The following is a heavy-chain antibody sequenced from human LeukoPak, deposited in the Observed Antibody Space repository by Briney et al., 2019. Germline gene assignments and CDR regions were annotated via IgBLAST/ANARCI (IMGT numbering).Heavy chain of an antibody. CDR1: GESFSAYY. J-gene: IGHJ5*02. D-gene: IGHD1-7*01. V-gene: IGHV4-34*01. CDR2: INHSGRT. Sequence: SETLSLTCAVYGESFSAYYWSWIRQPPGKGLEWIGEINHSGRTIYNPSLTSRVTISVDTSKNQFSLKLSSVTAADTAVYYCARWRELWFDPWGQGTLVTVSS. CDR3: ARWRELWFDP.